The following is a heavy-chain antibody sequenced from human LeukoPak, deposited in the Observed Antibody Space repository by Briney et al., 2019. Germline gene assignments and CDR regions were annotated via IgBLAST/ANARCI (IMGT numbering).Heavy chain of an antibody. CDR2: ISAYNGNT. J-gene: IGHJ4*02. V-gene: IGHV1-18*01. D-gene: IGHD4-11*01. Sequence: ASVKVSCKASGYTFTSYGLSWVRQAPGQGLEWMGWISAYNGNTNYAQKLQGRVTMTTDTSTSTAYMELRSLRSDDTAVYYCARESYSNYHFDYWGQGTLVTVSS. CDR1: GYTFTSYG. CDR3: ARESYSNYHFDY.